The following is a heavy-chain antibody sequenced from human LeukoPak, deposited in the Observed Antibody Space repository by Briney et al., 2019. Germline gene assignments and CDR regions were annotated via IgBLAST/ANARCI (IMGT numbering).Heavy chain of an antibody. V-gene: IGHV4-4*07. Sequence: PSETLSVTCTDSGGSISSYYWSWIRQPAGEGLEWIGRLYTSGGTNYNPSLKSRVTMSVDTSKNQFSLKLSSVTTADTAVYYCARDAHYCSGGCCYSYSAASFDIWGQGTMVTVSS. J-gene: IGHJ3*02. CDR3: ARDAHYCSGGCCYSYSAASFDI. CDR1: GGSISSYY. D-gene: IGHD2-15*01. CDR2: LYTSGGT.